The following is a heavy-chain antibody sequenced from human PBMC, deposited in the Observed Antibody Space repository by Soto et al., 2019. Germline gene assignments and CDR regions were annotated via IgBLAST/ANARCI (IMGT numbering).Heavy chain of an antibody. D-gene: IGHD6-13*01. CDR3: ANPGPLFYQSGIAAEGGFDY. CDR2: ISGSGGST. Sequence: GGSLRLSCAASGFTFSSYAMSWVRQAPGKGLEWVSAISGSGGSTYYADSVKGRFTISRDNSKNTLYLQMNSLRAEDTGVYYCANPGPLFYQSGIAAEGGFDYWGQGTLVTVSS. CDR1: GFTFSSYA. J-gene: IGHJ4*02. V-gene: IGHV3-23*01.